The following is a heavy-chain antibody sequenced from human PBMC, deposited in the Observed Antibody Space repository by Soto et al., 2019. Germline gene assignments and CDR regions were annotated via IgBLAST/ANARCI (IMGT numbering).Heavy chain of an antibody. CDR2: IYHSGST. V-gene: IGHV4-59*01. J-gene: IGHJ4*02. CDR3: VREYYDILTGYSTFDY. Sequence: SETLSLTCTVSGGSISSNYWTWVRQPPGKGLEWIGYIYHSGSTNYNPSLMSRLAISVDTSKNLFSLKLRSVTAADTAVYYCVREYYDILTGYSTFDYWGRGTLVTVSS. CDR1: GGSISSNY. D-gene: IGHD3-9*01.